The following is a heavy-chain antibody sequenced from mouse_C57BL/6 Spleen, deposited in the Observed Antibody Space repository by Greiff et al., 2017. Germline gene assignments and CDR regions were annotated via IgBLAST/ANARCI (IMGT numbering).Heavy chain of an antibody. J-gene: IGHJ3*01. D-gene: IGHD2-4*01. V-gene: IGHV5-6*01. Sequence: EVQLVESGGDLVKPGGSLKLSCAASGFTFSSYGMSWVRQTPDKRLEWVATISSGGSYTYYPHRVKGRFTISRDNAKNTLYLKMSSLKSEDTAMYDCARHGGYDYDDWFAYGGQGTLVTVSA. CDR1: GFTFSSYG. CDR3: ARHGGYDYDDWFAY. CDR2: ISSGGSYT.